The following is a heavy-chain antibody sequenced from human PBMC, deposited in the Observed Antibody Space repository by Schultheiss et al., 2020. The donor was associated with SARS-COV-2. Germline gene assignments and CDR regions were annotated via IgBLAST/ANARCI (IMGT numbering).Heavy chain of an antibody. Sequence: SETLSLTCTVSGGSISSYYWSWIRQPPGKGLEWIGYIYYSGSTNYNPSLKSRVTISVDTSKNQFSLKLSSVTAADTAVYYCARTQLWLWFDPWGQGTLVTVSS. CDR3: ARTQLWLWFDP. CDR1: GGSISSYY. J-gene: IGHJ5*02. V-gene: IGHV4-59*01. D-gene: IGHD5-18*01. CDR2: IYYSGST.